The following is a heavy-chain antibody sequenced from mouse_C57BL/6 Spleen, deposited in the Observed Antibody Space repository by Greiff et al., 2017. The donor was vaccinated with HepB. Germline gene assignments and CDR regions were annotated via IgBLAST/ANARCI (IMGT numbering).Heavy chain of an antibody. V-gene: IGHV1-15*01. CDR1: GYTFTDYE. CDR2: IDPETGGT. J-gene: IGHJ2*01. CDR3: TRDATTSY. D-gene: IGHD1-1*01. Sequence: QVHVKQSGAELVRPGASVTLSCKASGYTFTDYEMHWVKQTPVHGLEWIGAIDPETGGTAYNQKFKGKAILTADKSSSTAYMELRSLTSEDSAVYYCTRDATTSYWGQGTTLTVSS.